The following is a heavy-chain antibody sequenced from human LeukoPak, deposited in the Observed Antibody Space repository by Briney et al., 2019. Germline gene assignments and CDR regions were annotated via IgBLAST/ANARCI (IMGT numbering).Heavy chain of an antibody. CDR3: ARTIVVVVAATIDY. J-gene: IGHJ4*02. V-gene: IGHV4-39*01. Sequence: SETLSLTCTVSGGSISSTSYYWGWIRQPPGQGLEWIGSIYYSGSTYYNPSLKSRVTISVDTSKNQFSLKLNSVTAADTAVYYCARTIVVVVAATIDYWGQGTLVTVSS. CDR2: IYYSGST. D-gene: IGHD2-15*01. CDR1: GGSISSTSYY.